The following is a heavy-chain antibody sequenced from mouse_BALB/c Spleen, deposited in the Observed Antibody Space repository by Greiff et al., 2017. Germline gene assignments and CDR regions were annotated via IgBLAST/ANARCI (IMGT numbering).Heavy chain of an antibody. Sequence: EVQLQQSGPELVKPGASVKVSCKASGYAFTSYNMYWVKQSHGKSLEWIGYIDPYNGGTSYNQKFKGKATLTVDKSSSTAYMHLNSLTSEDSAVYYCARRSPYDYDGAWFAYWGQGTLVTVSA. CDR1: GYAFTSYN. V-gene: IGHV1S135*01. CDR3: ARRSPYDYDGAWFAY. J-gene: IGHJ3*01. D-gene: IGHD2-4*01. CDR2: IDPYNGGT.